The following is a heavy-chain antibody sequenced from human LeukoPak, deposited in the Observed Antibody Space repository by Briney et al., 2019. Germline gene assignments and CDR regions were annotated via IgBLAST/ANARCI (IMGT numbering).Heavy chain of an antibody. V-gene: IGHV3-7*03. CDR1: GFTFTNDF. J-gene: IGHJ3*02. CDR3: AKDRTAAGALDAFDI. CDR2: MKVDGSDI. Sequence: GGSLRLSCAASGFTFTNDFMTWVRQAPGKGLEWVANMKVDGSDIHYVDSVKGRFTISSDNAKNSLYLQMNSLRAEDTALYYCAKDRTAAGALDAFDIWGQGTMVTVSS. D-gene: IGHD6-13*01.